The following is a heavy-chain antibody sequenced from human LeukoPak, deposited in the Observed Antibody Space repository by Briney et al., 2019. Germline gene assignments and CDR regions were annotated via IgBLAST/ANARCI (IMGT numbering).Heavy chain of an antibody. D-gene: IGHD3-10*01. CDR2: IYYSGST. V-gene: IGHV4-59*08. J-gene: IGHJ4*02. Sequence: SETLSLTCTVSGGSISSYYWSWIRQPPGKGLEWIGYIYYSGSTNYNPSLKSRVTISVDTSKNQFSLKLSSVTAADTAVYYCARHSGSYGSGIYYFDYWGQGTLVTVSS. CDR3: ARHSGSYGSGIYYFDY. CDR1: GGSISSYY.